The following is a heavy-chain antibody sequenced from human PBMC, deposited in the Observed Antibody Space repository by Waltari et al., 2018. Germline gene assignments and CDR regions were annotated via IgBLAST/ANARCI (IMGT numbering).Heavy chain of an antibody. V-gene: IGHV3-23*03. CDR2: IYSGGSST. D-gene: IGHD6-19*01. CDR1: GFTFSSYA. Sequence: EVQLLESGGGLVQPGGSLRLSCAASGFTFSSYAMSWVRQAPGKGLEWVSVIYSGGSSTYYADSVKGRFTISRDNSKNTLYRQMNSLRAEDTAVYYCARGVAGTLDYWGQGTLVTVSS. J-gene: IGHJ4*02. CDR3: ARGVAGTLDY.